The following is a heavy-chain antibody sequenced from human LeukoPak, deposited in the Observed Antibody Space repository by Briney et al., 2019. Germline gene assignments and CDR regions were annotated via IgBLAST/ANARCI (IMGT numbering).Heavy chain of an antibody. J-gene: IGHJ4*02. CDR2: ISSNGGST. CDR3: ARDSSGWPYYFDY. V-gene: IGHV3-64*01. CDR1: GFTFSSYA. Sequence: GGSLRLSCAASGFTFSSYAMHWVRQAPGKGLEYVSAISSNGGSTYYANSVKGSFTISRDNSKNTLYLQMGSLRAEDMAVYYCARDSSGWPYYFDYWGQGTLVTVSS. D-gene: IGHD6-19*01.